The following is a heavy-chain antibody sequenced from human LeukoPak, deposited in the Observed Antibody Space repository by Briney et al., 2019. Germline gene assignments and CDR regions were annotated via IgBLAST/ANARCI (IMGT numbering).Heavy chain of an antibody. CDR1: RGSIGFYY. CDR3: ARVTYYYERSVYYSAFDI. V-gene: IGHV4-59*01. CDR2: IYYTGST. J-gene: IGHJ3*02. D-gene: IGHD3-22*01. Sequence: PSETLSLTCTVSRGSIGFYYWTWIRQPPGKGLEWIGYIYYTGSTNYNPSLKSRVTISVDTSKNQFSLKLSSVTAADTAVYYCARVTYYYERSVYYSAFDIWGQGTMVTVSS.